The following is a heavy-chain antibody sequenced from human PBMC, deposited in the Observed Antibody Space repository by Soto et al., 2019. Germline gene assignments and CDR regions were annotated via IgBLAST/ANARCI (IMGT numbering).Heavy chain of an antibody. D-gene: IGHD4-4*01. V-gene: IGHV1-69*18. CDR2: SMPIFGTT. Sequence: QVQLVQSGTEVKKPGSSVRVSCKASGDGFTTYAITWVRQAPGQGLEWMGRSMPIFGTTNYAQRFQDRVTTTADESTSTAYMEMSSLRSEDTAVYYCARARDSSDFSWFDPWGQGTLVTVSS. CDR3: ARARDSSDFSWFDP. CDR1: GDGFTTYA. J-gene: IGHJ5*02.